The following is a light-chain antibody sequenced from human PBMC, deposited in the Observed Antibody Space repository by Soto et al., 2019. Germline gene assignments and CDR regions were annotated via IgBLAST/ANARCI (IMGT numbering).Light chain of an antibody. CDR2: EVT. CDR1: SSDVAGYNY. Sequence: QSVLTQPADVSGSPGKSMTISCTGTSSDVAGYNYVSWYQKHPGKAPKLMIYEVTNRPSGVSHRFSGSKSGNTASLTISGLQAEDEADYYCSSYTASITLVFGGGTKLTVL. V-gene: IGLV2-14*01. J-gene: IGLJ2*01. CDR3: SSYTASITLV.